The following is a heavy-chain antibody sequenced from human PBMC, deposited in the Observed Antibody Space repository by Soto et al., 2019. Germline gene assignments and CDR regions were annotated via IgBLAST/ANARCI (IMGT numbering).Heavy chain of an antibody. CDR3: SRGVDAYKGGKY. D-gene: IGHD1-1*01. J-gene: IGHJ4*02. Sequence: ASVKVSCKASGYTFTCYYMYWVRQAPGQGLEWMGIINPSGGSTSYAQKFQGRVIISLDASKDQFSLEVTSVTAADTAIYYCSRGVDAYKGGKYWGQGTQVTVSS. CDR2: INPSGGST. V-gene: IGHV1-46*01. CDR1: GYTFTCYY.